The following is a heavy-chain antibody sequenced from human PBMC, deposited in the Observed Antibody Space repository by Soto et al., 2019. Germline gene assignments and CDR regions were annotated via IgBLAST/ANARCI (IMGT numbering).Heavy chain of an antibody. CDR1: GGSIGYYY. Sequence: SETLSLPCTVSGGSIGYYYWSWFRQPPGKALEWIGYIYYSGSTHYNPSLKSRVTMSVDTSKNQFSLKLSSVTATDTAVYYCATRFGESTPFFFDYWGQGALVTISS. CDR2: IYYSGST. CDR3: ATRFGESTPFFFDY. D-gene: IGHD3-10*01. V-gene: IGHV4-59*08. J-gene: IGHJ4*02.